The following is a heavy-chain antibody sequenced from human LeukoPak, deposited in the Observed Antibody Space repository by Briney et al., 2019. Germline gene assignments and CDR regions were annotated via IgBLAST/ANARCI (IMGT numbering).Heavy chain of an antibody. CDR1: GYTFTSYG. Sequence: ASVKVSCKASGYTFTSYGISWVRQAPGQGLEWMGWISAYNGNTNYAQKLQGRVTMTTDTSTSTAYMELRSLRSDDTAVYYCARDSYYYDSSTSFDYWGQGTLVTVSS. CDR3: ARDSYYYDSSTSFDY. V-gene: IGHV1-18*01. D-gene: IGHD3-22*01. J-gene: IGHJ4*02. CDR2: ISAYNGNT.